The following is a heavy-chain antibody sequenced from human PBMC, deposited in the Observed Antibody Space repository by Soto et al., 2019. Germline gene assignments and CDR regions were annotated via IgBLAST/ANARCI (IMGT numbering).Heavy chain of an antibody. CDR2: IYYSGST. CDR1: GDSIRSYY. CDR3: ARDGYYYDSSGYYYVPLTLPKTGYYYYGMDV. V-gene: IGHV4-59*08. D-gene: IGHD3-22*01. J-gene: IGHJ6*02. Sequence: LSLTCTVSGDSIRSYYWSWIRQPPGKGLEWIGYIYYSGSTNYNPSLKSRVTISVDTSKNQFSLKLSSVTAADTAVYYCARDGYYYDSSGYYYVPLTLPKTGYYYYGMDVWGQGTTVTDSS.